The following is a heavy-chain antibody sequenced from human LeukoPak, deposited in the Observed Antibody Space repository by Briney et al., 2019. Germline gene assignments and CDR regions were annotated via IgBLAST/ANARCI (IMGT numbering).Heavy chain of an antibody. V-gene: IGHV4-4*07. CDR3: ATTSGYCSSTSCHDY. J-gene: IGHJ4*02. Sequence: PSETLSLTCTVSGGSISSYYWSWIRQPAGKGLEWIGRIYTSGSTNYNPSLKSRVTMSVDTSKNQFSLKLSSVTAADTAVYYCATTSGYCSSTSCHDYWGQGTLVTVSS. CDR1: GGSISSYY. D-gene: IGHD2-2*03. CDR2: IYTSGST.